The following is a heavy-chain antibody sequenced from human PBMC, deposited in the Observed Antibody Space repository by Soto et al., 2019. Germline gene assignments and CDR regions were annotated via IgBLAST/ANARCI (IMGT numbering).Heavy chain of an antibody. CDR3: ARAMVRGYYYYGMDV. J-gene: IGHJ6*01. D-gene: IGHD3-10*01. V-gene: IGHV5-51*01. Sequence: GESLKISCKGSGYSFTSYWIGWVRQMPGKGLEWMGIIYPGDSDTRYSPSFQGQVTISADKSISTAYLQWSSLKASDTAMYYCARAMVRGYYYYGMDVWGQGTTVTVSS. CDR1: GYSFTSYW. CDR2: IYPGDSDT.